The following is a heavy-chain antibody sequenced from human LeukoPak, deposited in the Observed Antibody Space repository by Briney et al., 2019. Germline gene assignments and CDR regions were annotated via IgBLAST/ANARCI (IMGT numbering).Heavy chain of an antibody. J-gene: IGHJ4*02. CDR2: IYYSGST. CDR3: ARGSSSWAWSGYYVPYFDY. V-gene: IGHV4-39*01. D-gene: IGHD3-3*01. Sequence: PSETLSLTCTVSGGSISSSSYYWGWIRQPPGKGLEWIGSIYYSGSTYYNPSLKSRVTISVDTSKNQFSLKLSSVTAADTAVYYCARGSSSWAWSGYYVPYFDYWGQGTLVTVSS. CDR1: GGSISSSSYY.